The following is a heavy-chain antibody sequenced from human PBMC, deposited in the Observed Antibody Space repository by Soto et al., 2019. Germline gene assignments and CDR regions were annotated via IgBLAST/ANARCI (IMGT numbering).Heavy chain of an antibody. CDR1: GFTFSNAW. D-gene: IGHD2-15*01. V-gene: IGHV3-15*01. J-gene: IGHJ4*02. CDR2: IKSKTDGGKT. Sequence: GGSLRLSCAASGFTFSNAWMSWVRQAPGKGLEWVGRIKSKTDGGKTDYAAPVKGRFTISRDDSKNTLYLQMNSLKTEDTAVYYGVCSFDYWGQGTLVTVSS. CDR3: VCSFDY.